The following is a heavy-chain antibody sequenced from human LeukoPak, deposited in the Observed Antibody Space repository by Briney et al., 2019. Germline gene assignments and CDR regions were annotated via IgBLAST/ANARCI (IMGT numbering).Heavy chain of an antibody. J-gene: IGHJ4*02. V-gene: IGHV4-39*07. CDR1: GDSISTSSYY. CDR3: ARNRGYSYGSFDY. D-gene: IGHD5-18*01. Sequence: SETLSLTCSVSGDSISTSSYYWGWLRQPPGRGLEWIGTIYYSGSTYYNPSLTSRVTISVDTSKNQFSLKLSSVTAADTAVYYCARNRGYSYGSFDYWGQGTLVTVSS. CDR2: IYYSGST.